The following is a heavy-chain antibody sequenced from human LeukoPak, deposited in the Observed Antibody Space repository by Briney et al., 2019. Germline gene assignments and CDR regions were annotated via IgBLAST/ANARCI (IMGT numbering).Heavy chain of an antibody. J-gene: IGHJ3*02. CDR3: ARVPLRMEGAFDI. Sequence: SVTLSLTCGVYGGSFSGYYWSWIRQPPGKGLEWIGEINHGGTNNYNPSLKSRVTISVDTSKNQCSLKVSSATAADTAVYYCARVPLRMEGAFDIWGQGTMVTVSS. CDR1: GGSFSGYY. CDR2: INHGGTN. D-gene: IGHD1-1*01. V-gene: IGHV4-34*01.